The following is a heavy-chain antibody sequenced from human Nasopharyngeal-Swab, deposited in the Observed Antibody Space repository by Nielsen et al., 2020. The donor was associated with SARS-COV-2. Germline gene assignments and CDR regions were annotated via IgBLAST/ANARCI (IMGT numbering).Heavy chain of an antibody. D-gene: IGHD4-11*01. V-gene: IGHV3-9*01. CDR2: IGWNSDSI. CDR3: AKDHRGYSKYMDV. Sequence: SLKISCAASGFTFHDYAMHWVRQAPGKGLEWVSGIGWNSDSIAYADSVKGRFTISRDNAKNSLYLQMNSLRAEDTALYYCAKDHRGYSKYMDVWGKGTTATVSS. J-gene: IGHJ6*03. CDR1: GFTFHDYA.